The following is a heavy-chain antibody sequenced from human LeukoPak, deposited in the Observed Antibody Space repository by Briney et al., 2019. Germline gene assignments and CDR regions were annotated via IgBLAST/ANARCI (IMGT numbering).Heavy chain of an antibody. J-gene: IGHJ4*02. CDR1: GYTFTDYY. CDR2: VDPEDGET. CDR3: ATWGVVAATVIFDY. D-gene: IGHD2-15*01. Sequence: ASVKVSCKVSGYTFTDYYMHWVQQAPGKGLEWMGLVDPEDGETMYAEKFQGRVTITADTSTDTAYMELGSLRSEDTAVYYCATWGVVAATVIFDYWGQGTLVTVSS. V-gene: IGHV1-69-2*01.